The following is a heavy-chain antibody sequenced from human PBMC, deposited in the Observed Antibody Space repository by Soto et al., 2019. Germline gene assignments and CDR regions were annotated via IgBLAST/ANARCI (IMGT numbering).Heavy chain of an antibody. D-gene: IGHD3-22*01. CDR1: GGSISSGGYY. CDR3: AREVVFTSRYFDY. CDR2: IYYSGST. J-gene: IGHJ4*02. Sequence: SETLSLTCTVSGGSISSGGYYWSWIRQHPGKGLEWIGYIYYSGSTYYNPSLKSRVTISVDTSKNQFSLRLSSVTAADTAVYYCAREVVFTSRYFDYWGQGTLVTVSS. V-gene: IGHV4-31*03.